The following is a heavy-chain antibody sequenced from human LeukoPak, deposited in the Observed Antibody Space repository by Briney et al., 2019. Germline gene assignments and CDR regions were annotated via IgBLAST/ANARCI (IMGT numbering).Heavy chain of an antibody. Sequence: PSETLSLTCTVSGGSISSSSYYWGWIRQPPGKGLEWIGSTYYSGSTYYNPSLKSRVTISVDTSKNQFSLKLTSVTAADTAVYYCARSRKYSSPPYFDYWGQGTLVTVSS. CDR2: TYYSGST. J-gene: IGHJ4*02. D-gene: IGHD6-19*01. CDR3: ARSRKYSSPPYFDY. CDR1: GGSISSSSYY. V-gene: IGHV4-39*07.